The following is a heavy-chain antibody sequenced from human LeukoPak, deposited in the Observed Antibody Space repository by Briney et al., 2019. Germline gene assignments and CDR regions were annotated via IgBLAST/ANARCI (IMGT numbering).Heavy chain of an antibody. Sequence: ASVKVSCKASGYTFTSYGISWVRQAPGQGLEWMGWISAYNGHTNYAQKLQGRVTMTTDTSTSTAYMELRSLRSDDTAVYYCARRYSSGYYYVFDYWGQGTLVTVSS. D-gene: IGHD3-22*01. V-gene: IGHV1-18*01. CDR3: ARRYSSGYYYVFDY. J-gene: IGHJ4*02. CDR1: GYTFTSYG. CDR2: ISAYNGHT.